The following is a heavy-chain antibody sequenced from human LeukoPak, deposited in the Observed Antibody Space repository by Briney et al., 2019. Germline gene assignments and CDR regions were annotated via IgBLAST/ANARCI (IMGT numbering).Heavy chain of an antibody. J-gene: IGHJ4*02. Sequence: ASVKVSCKASGYTFTSNYIHWVRQAPGQGLEWMGMIYPRDGSTSYAQKVQGRVTVTRDTSTSTVHMELRGLRSEDTAVYYCARDQEGFDYWGQGTLVTVSS. V-gene: IGHV1-46*01. CDR3: ARDQEGFDY. CDR1: GYTFTSNY. CDR2: IYPRDGST.